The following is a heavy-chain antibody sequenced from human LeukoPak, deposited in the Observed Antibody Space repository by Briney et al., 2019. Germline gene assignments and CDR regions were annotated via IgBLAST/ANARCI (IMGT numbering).Heavy chain of an antibody. Sequence: SETLSLTCTVSDDSITLYYWSWIRQPPGKGLEWIGYIDHTGSTNYNPSLKSRVTISRDTSKNHFSLELSSATAADTAVYFCARGRASSSTWYSTYYYYFYMDVWGKGTTVTVSS. J-gene: IGHJ6*03. V-gene: IGHV4-59*01. CDR3: ARGRASSSTWYSTYYYYFYMDV. D-gene: IGHD6-13*01. CDR1: DDSITLYY. CDR2: IDHTGST.